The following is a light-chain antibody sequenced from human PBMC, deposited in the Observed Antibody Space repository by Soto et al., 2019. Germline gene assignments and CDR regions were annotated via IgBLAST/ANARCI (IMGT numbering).Light chain of an antibody. Sequence: QAVVTQPPSVSGAPGQRVTISCTGSSSNIGAGYDVHWYQQLPGTAPKLLISSHNNRPSGVPDRFSGSKSGTSASLAITGLQAEDEADYYCQSYDKSLSGVVFGGGTKLTVL. V-gene: IGLV1-40*01. CDR3: QSYDKSLSGVV. CDR2: SHN. CDR1: SSNIGAGYD. J-gene: IGLJ3*02.